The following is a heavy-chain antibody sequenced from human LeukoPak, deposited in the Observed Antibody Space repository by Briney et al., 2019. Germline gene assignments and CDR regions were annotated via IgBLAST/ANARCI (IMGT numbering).Heavy chain of an antibody. J-gene: IGHJ1*01. CDR1: GLTFSSSA. D-gene: IGHD3-10*01. Sequence: PGGSLRLSCAASGLTFSSSAMAWVRHAPGKGLEWVSTISYSGSGTYYADSVKGRFTISRDNSENTVYLQMTSLRVEDTAEYYCPKTFYSGSGSDLPHHWGQGTLVTVSS. CDR2: ISYSGSGT. CDR3: PKTFYSGSGSDLPHH. V-gene: IGHV3-23*01.